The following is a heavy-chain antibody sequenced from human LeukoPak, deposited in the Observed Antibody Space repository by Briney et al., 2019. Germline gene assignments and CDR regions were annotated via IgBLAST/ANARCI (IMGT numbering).Heavy chain of an antibody. D-gene: IGHD3-3*01. CDR1: GFTFSSYA. Sequence: GRSLRLSCAASGFTFSSYAMHWVRQAPGKGLEWVAVISYDGSNKYYADSVKGRFTISRDNSKDTLYLQMNSLRAEDTAVYYCARDSSIFGVDYYFDYWGQGTLVTVSS. CDR2: ISYDGSNK. J-gene: IGHJ4*02. CDR3: ARDSSIFGVDYYFDY. V-gene: IGHV3-30-3*01.